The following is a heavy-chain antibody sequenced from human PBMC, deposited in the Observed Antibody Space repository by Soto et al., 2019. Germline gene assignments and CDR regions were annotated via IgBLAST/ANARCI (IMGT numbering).Heavy chain of an antibody. CDR2: VYYSGST. V-gene: IGHV4-39*01. CDR3: ASLRNLDGAYVAFDI. D-gene: IGHD4-17*01. J-gene: IGHJ3*02. Sequence: SETLSLTCTVSGDSISSSTYYWGWIRQPPGKGLEWIGSVYYSGSTHYNPSLKSRVTIFVDTSKNQFSLKLSSVAAADTAMYYCASLRNLDGAYVAFDICGQGTMVTVSS. CDR1: GDSISSSTYY.